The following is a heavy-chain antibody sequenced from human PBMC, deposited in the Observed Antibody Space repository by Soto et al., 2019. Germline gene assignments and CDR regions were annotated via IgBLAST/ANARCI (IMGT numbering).Heavy chain of an antibody. CDR2: IYYSGST. V-gene: IGHV4-39*01. J-gene: IGHJ6*03. Sequence: SETLSLTCTVSGGSISSSSYYWGWILQPPGKGLEWIGSIYYSGSTYYNPTLKSRVTISVDTSKKQFSLKVSSVTAADTAVYYCSRSRALYSSGSPYYYYMDVWGKGTTVTVSS. CDR1: GGSISSSSYY. CDR3: SRSRALYSSGSPYYYYMDV. D-gene: IGHD6-19*01.